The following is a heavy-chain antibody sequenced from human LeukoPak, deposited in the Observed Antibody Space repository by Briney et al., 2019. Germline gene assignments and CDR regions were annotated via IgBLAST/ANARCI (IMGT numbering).Heavy chain of an antibody. V-gene: IGHV4-4*07. CDR3: ASIMTTPYYMDV. Sequence: PSETLSLSCTVSGGSISSYYWSWIRQPAGKGLEWIGRIYTSGSTNYNPSLKSRVTISVDTSKNQFSLKLSSVTAADTAVYYCASIMTTPYYMDVWGKGTTVTVSS. D-gene: IGHD3-16*01. J-gene: IGHJ6*03. CDR1: GGSISSYY. CDR2: IYTSGST.